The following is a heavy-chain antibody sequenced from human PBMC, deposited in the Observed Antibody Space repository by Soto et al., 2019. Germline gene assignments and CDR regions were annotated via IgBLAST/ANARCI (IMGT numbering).Heavy chain of an antibody. CDR2: IKQDGSET. Sequence: VQLVESGGDLVQPGGSLRLSCAASEVTIRTYWKSCVRQAPGKGLEWVANIKQDGSETYYVDSVKGRFTISRDNDKNSLSLQMNSLRVEDTAVYYCVREGYQLHRYSAGYWGQGTLVAVSS. D-gene: IGHD1-1*01. CDR3: VREGYQLHRYSAGY. CDR1: EVTIRTYW. V-gene: IGHV3-7*01. J-gene: IGHJ4*02.